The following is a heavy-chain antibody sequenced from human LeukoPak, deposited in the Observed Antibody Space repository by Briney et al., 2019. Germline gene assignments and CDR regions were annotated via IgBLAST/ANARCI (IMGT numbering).Heavy chain of an antibody. Sequence: GRSLRLSCAASGFTFSSYAMHWVRQAPGEGLEWVAVISYDGSNKYYADSVKGRFTISRDNSKNTLYLQMNSLRAEDTAVCYCARSLVPAAYYGMDVWGQGTTVTVSS. V-gene: IGHV3-30-3*01. J-gene: IGHJ6*02. CDR2: ISYDGSNK. CDR1: GFTFSSYA. CDR3: ARSLVPAAYYGMDV. D-gene: IGHD2-2*01.